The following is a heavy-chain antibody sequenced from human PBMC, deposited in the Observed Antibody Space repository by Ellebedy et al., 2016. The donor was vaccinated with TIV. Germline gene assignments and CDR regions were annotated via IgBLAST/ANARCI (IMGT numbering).Heavy chain of an antibody. CDR3: ASWGDYGGNRHFDY. D-gene: IGHD4-23*01. CDR1: GDSISSYF. Sequence: SETLSLXCIVSGDSISSYFWSWIRQPPGKGLEWIGYFYYTGSTKYNPSLKSRVTISVDSSKNQFALKLSSVTAADTAVYYCASWGDYGGNRHFDYWGQGTLVTVSS. J-gene: IGHJ4*02. CDR2: FYYTGST. V-gene: IGHV4-59*01.